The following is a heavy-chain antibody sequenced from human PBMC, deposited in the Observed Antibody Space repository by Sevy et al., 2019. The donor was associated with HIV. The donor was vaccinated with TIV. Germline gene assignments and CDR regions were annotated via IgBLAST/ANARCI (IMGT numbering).Heavy chain of an antibody. V-gene: IGHV4-4*07. Sequence: SETLSLTCTVSGGSIINYYWSWLRQPAGKGLVWIGRISSRGDTHYNPSLQSRVTLSVDTSKNQVSLSLTPVSAADTAIYYCARGPPFRGDYVWGSYLPYLKFAMDEWGQGTTVTVSS. CDR1: GGSIINYY. CDR3: ARGPPFRGDYVWGSYLPYLKFAMDE. J-gene: IGHJ6*02. D-gene: IGHD3-16*02. CDR2: ISSRGDT.